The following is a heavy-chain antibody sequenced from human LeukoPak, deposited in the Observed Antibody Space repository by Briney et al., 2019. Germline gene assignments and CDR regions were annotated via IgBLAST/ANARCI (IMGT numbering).Heavy chain of an antibody. J-gene: IGHJ6*03. CDR2: IYYSGST. Sequence: PSETLSLTCTVSGNSFSSYYWSWVRQPPGKGLEWIGYIYYSGSTNYNPSLKRRVTISVDTSENQFSLKLSSVTAASTTVDYCASLRVVQAAILHYYYYHHMDVWGKGTTVTVS. V-gene: IGHV4-59*01. D-gene: IGHD2-2*02. CDR1: GNSFSSYY. CDR3: ASLRVVQAAILHYYYYHHMDV.